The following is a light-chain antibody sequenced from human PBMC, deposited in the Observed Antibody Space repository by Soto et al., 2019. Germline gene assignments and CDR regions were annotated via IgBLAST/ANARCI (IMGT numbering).Light chain of an antibody. Sequence: QSALTQPASVSGSPGQSITISCTGTSSDVGAYNYVAWYQQHPGKAPKFMIYEVSNRPSGVSNRFSGSKSGNTASLTISGLQAEDEADYYCSSYTSSTTPVFGGGTKLTVL. V-gene: IGLV2-14*01. CDR3: SSYTSSTTPV. CDR2: EVS. J-gene: IGLJ2*01. CDR1: SSDVGAYNY.